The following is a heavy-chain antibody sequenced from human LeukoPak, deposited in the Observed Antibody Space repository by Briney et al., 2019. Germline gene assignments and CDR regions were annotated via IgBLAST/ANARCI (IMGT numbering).Heavy chain of an antibody. Sequence: ASVKVSCKASGYAFTGYYMHWVRQAPGQGLEWMGIINPSGGSTSYAQKFQGRVTMTRDMSTSTVHMELSSLRSEDTAVYYCARDQTKRWLQLPPDYWGQGTLVTVSS. CDR1: GYAFTGYY. CDR2: INPSGGST. V-gene: IGHV1-46*01. CDR3: ARDQTKRWLQLPPDY. D-gene: IGHD5-24*01. J-gene: IGHJ4*02.